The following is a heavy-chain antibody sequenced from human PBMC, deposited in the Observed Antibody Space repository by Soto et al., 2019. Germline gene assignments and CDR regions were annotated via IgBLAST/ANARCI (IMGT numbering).Heavy chain of an antibody. CDR3: AKDIRGLRGAYYFDN. V-gene: IGHV3-23*01. Sequence: RRLSCAASGFSFSSYAMTWVRQAPGKGLEWVSAISGSGSITYYADSVKGRFTISRDNSKNTLDLQMNSLRAEDTAVYYCAKDIRGLRGAYYFDNWGQGILVTVSS. D-gene: IGHD3-10*01. CDR1: GFSFSSYA. CDR2: ISGSGSIT. J-gene: IGHJ4*02.